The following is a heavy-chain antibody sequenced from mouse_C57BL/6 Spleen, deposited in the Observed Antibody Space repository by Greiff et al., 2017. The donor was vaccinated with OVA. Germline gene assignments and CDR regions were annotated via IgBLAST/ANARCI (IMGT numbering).Heavy chain of an antibody. Sequence: VQLKESGPELVKPGASVKISCKASGYSFTDYNMNWVKQSNGKSLEWIGVINPNYGTTSYNQKFKGKATLTVDQSSSTAYMQLNSLTSEDSAVYYCARSAYYSNPYAMDYWGQGTLVTVSS. D-gene: IGHD2-5*01. J-gene: IGHJ4*01. CDR3: ARSAYYSNPYAMDY. V-gene: IGHV1-39*01. CDR1: GYSFTDYN. CDR2: INPNYGTT.